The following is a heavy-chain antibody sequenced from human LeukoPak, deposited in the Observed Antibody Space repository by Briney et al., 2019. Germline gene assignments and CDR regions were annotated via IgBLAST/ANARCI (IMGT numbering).Heavy chain of an antibody. CDR1: GFTFSTYS. Sequence: GGSLRLSCAASGFTFSTYSMNWVRQAPGKGLEWVSYISSSSSTIYYADSVKGRFTISRDNAKNTLYLQINSLRAEDTAVYYCARDLVGGVIPPGHWGQGTLVTVSS. V-gene: IGHV3-48*04. J-gene: IGHJ4*02. CDR3: ARDLVGGVIPPGH. D-gene: IGHD3-10*01. CDR2: ISSSSSTI.